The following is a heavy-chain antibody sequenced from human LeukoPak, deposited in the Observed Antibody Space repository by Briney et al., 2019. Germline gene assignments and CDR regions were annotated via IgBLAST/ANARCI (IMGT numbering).Heavy chain of an antibody. J-gene: IGHJ5*02. D-gene: IGHD6-19*01. V-gene: IGHV4-39*07. CDR2: IYYSGST. CDR3: ASLAVAALRWFDP. Sequence: PSETLSLTCTVSGGSISSSSYYWGWIRQPPGKGLEWIGSIYYSGSTYYNPSLKSRVTISVDTSKNQFSLKLSSVTAADTAVYYCASLAVAALRWFDPWGQGTLVTVSS. CDR1: GGSISSSSYY.